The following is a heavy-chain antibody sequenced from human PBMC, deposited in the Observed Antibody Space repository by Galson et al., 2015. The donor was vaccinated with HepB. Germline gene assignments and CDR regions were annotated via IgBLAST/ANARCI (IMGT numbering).Heavy chain of an antibody. Sequence: PALVKPTQTLTLTCTFSGFSLSTSGVGVGWIRQPPGKALEWLALIYWDDDKRYSPSLKSRLTITKDTSKNQVVLTMTNMDPADTATYYCAQIAAAGPYYYYGMDVWGQGTTVTVSS. CDR3: AQIAAAGPYYYYGMDV. V-gene: IGHV2-5*02. J-gene: IGHJ6*02. D-gene: IGHD6-13*01. CDR1: GFSLSTSGVG. CDR2: IYWDDDK.